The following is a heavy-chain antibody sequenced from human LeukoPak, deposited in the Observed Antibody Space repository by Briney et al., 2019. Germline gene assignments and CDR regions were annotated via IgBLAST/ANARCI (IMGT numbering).Heavy chain of an antibody. CDR1: GFTFSSYA. D-gene: IGHD5-18*01. V-gene: IGHV3-23*01. Sequence: PGGSLRLSCAASGFTFSSYAMSWVRQAPGKGLEWVSAISGSGGSTYYADSVKGRFTISRDNAKNTLYLQMNSLRAEDTAVYYCAPLGRGYSYENDAFDIWGQGTMVTVSS. CDR3: APLGRGYSYENDAFDI. J-gene: IGHJ3*02. CDR2: ISGSGGST.